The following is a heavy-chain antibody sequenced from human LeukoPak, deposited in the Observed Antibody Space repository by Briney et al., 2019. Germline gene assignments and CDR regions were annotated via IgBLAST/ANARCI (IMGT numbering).Heavy chain of an antibody. D-gene: IGHD3-22*01. Sequence: ASVKVSCKASGYTFTNYYIHWVRQAPGQGLEWMGLINPGGDNTDYAQNFQGRVTMTRDTSTSTVYMGLRSLRSDDTAVYYCARAVVVRNYYYYMDVWGKGTTVTISS. V-gene: IGHV1-46*01. J-gene: IGHJ6*03. CDR1: GYTFTNYY. CDR3: ARAVVVRNYYYYMDV. CDR2: INPGGDNT.